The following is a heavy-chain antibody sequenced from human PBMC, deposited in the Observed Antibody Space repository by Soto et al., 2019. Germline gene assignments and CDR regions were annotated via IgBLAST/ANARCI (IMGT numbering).Heavy chain of an antibody. Sequence: SGPTVVNPTQTLTLTCSFSVFSLSTSRVGVAWIREPPGKALEWLAIIYWDDDRRYSPSLETRLAITKDTSKNQVVLTMTNLHPGDTATYYCAHILIRWGGVSALDAFYMGGQGKMVTV. CDR1: VFSLSTSRVG. CDR3: AHILIRWGGVSALDAFYM. V-gene: IGHV2-5*02. D-gene: IGHD3-16*01. J-gene: IGHJ3*02. CDR2: IYWDDDR.